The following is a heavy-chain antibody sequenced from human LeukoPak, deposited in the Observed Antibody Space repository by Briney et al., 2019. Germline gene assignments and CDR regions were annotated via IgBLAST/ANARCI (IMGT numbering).Heavy chain of an antibody. V-gene: IGHV3-48*02. CDR3: QRMAINFLDD. J-gene: IGHJ4*02. D-gene: IGHD2/OR15-2a*01. CDR1: GFTFSSYS. CDR2: ISSISSTI. Sequence: GGSLRLSCAASGFTFSSYSMNWVRQAPGKGLEWVSYISSISSTIYYADSVKGRCTLSRDSAKNSLYLQKNSLRDEDTAVYYSQRMAINFLDDWGQGALSPSPQ.